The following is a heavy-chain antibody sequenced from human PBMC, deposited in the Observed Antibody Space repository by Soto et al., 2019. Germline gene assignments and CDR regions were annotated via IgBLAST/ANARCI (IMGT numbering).Heavy chain of an antibody. D-gene: IGHD6-25*01. V-gene: IGHV4-31*11. CDR2: IYYSGST. Sequence: SETLSLTCAVSGGSISSGGYYWSWIRQHPGKGLEWIGYIYYSGSTYYNPSLKSRVTISVDTSKNQFSLKLSSVTATDTAVYYCASSSRGYGEAYYYYYGMDVWGQGTTVTVSS. CDR3: ASSSRGYGEAYYYYYGMDV. J-gene: IGHJ6*02. CDR1: GGSISSGGYY.